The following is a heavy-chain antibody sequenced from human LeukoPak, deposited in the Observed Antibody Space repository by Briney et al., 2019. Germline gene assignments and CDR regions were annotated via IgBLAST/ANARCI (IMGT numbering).Heavy chain of an antibody. CDR2: IKQDGSEK. D-gene: IGHD3-10*01. Sequence: GGSLRLSCAASGFTFSSYWMSWVRQAPGKGLEWVANIKQDGSEKYYVDSVKGRFTISRDNAKNSLYLQMNSLRAEDTAVYYCARCITMVRGVPYYFDYWGQGTLVTVSS. J-gene: IGHJ4*02. V-gene: IGHV3-7*01. CDR3: ARCITMVRGVPYYFDY. CDR1: GFTFSSYW.